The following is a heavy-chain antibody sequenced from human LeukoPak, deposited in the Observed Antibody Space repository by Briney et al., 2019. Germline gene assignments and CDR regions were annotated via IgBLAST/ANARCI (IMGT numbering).Heavy chain of an antibody. CDR3: ARTAFDWSQVGGNWFDP. D-gene: IGHD3-9*01. J-gene: IGHJ5*02. CDR1: GFTFSSYE. CDR2: ISSSGSTI. Sequence: GGSLRLSCAASGFTFSSYEMNWVRQAPGKGLEWVSYISSSGSTIYYADSVKGRFTISRDNAQNSLYLQMNSLRAEDTAVYYCARTAFDWSQVGGNWFDPWGQGTLVTVSS. V-gene: IGHV3-48*03.